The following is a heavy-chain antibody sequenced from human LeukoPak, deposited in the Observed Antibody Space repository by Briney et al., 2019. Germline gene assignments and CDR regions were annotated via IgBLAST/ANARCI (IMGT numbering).Heavy chain of an antibody. CDR3: ARDFYYYDSSGYYPDY. CDR1: GYTFTSYD. CDR2: MNPNNGNT. J-gene: IGHJ4*02. Sequence: GASVKVSCKASGYTFTSYDINWVRQATGQGLEWMGWMNPNNGNTNYAQKLQGRVTMTTDTSTSTAYMELRSLRSDDTAVYYCARDFYYYDSSGYYPDYWGQGTLVTVSS. D-gene: IGHD3-22*01. V-gene: IGHV1-18*01.